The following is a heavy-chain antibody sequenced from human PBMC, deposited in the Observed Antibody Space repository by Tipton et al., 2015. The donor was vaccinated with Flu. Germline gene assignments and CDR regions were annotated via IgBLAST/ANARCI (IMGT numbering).Heavy chain of an antibody. CDR3: ARERRGGWPFYDAFDF. V-gene: IGHV4-4*07. CDR1: SGSISSYY. D-gene: IGHD6-19*01. Sequence: LRLSCSVSSGSISSYYWSWIRQPAGKGPEWIGRVYIGGRTNYNPSLKSRVTMSVDLFKNQISLRLSSVTAADTAVYYCARERRGGWPFYDAFDFWGQGTMVTVSS. CDR2: VYIGGRT. J-gene: IGHJ3*01.